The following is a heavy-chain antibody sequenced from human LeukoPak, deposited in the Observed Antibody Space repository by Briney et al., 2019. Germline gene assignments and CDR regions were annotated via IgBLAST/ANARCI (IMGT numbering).Heavy chain of an antibody. CDR2: ISSSSSYI. J-gene: IGHJ3*02. CDR1: GFTFSSYA. V-gene: IGHV3-21*01. Sequence: GGSLRLSCAASGFTFSSYAMSWVRQAPGKGLEWVSSISSSSSYIYYADSVKGRFTISRDNAKNSLYLQMNSLRAEDTAVYYCARARSSYGYGDAFDIWGQGTMVTVSS. D-gene: IGHD5-18*01. CDR3: ARARSSYGYGDAFDI.